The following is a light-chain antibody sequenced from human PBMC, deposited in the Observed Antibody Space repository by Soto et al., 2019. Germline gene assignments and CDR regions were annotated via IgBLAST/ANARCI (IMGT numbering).Light chain of an antibody. J-gene: IGKJ1*01. CDR3: QQYGSSGT. CDR1: QIVSSSY. V-gene: IGKV3-20*01. CDR2: GAS. Sequence: DTVFKQSPGILSVSTEERATLSCRASQIVSSSYLAWYQHKPGQPPRLLIYGASSRATGIPDRFSGSGCGTDFTLTSSRLEAEDFTVYCCQQYGSSGTFGQGTKVDIK.